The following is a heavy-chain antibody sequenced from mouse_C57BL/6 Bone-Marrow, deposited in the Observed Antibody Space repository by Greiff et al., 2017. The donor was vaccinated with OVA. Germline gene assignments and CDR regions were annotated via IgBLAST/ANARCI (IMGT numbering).Heavy chain of an antibody. V-gene: IGHV1-63*01. J-gene: IGHJ1*03. CDR2: IYPGGGYT. CDR1: GYTFTNYW. Sequence: VKLQESGAELVRPGTSVKMSCKASGYTFTNYWIGWAKQRPGHGLEWIGDIYPGGGYTNYNEKFKGKATLTADKSSSTAYMQFSSLTSEDSAIYYCARRLYWYFDVWGTGTTVTVSS. CDR3: ARRLYWYFDV.